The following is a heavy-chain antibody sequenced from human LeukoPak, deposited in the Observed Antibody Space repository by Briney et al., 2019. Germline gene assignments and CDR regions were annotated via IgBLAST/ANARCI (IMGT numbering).Heavy chain of an antibody. CDR1: GFTFSNYA. Sequence: GGSLRLSCAASGFTFSNYAMSWVRQAPGKGLEWVSGLSGSGGSTYYADSVKGRFTISRDNSKNTLYLQTNSLRAEDTAVYYCAKGPNFWLTPIAFDIWGQGTMVTVSS. CDR2: LSGSGGST. J-gene: IGHJ3*02. CDR3: AKGPNFWLTPIAFDI. D-gene: IGHD3-3*01. V-gene: IGHV3-23*01.